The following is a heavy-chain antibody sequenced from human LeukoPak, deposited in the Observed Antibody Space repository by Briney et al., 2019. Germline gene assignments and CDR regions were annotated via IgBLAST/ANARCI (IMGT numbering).Heavy chain of an antibody. CDR1: GFTFSSYS. D-gene: IGHD6-13*01. CDR3: ARVPAYSSSWVRSRWFDP. Sequence: PGGSLRLSCAASGFTFSSYSMNWIRQPPGKGLEWIGEINHSGSTNYNPSLKSRVTISVDTSKNQSSLKLSSVTAADTAVYYCARVPAYSSSWVRSRWFDPWGQGTLVTVSS. V-gene: IGHV4-34*01. J-gene: IGHJ5*02. CDR2: INHSGST.